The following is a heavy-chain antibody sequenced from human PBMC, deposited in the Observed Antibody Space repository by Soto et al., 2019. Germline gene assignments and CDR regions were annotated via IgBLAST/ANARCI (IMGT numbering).Heavy chain of an antibody. J-gene: IGHJ4*02. CDR2: ITGGSGDT. D-gene: IGHD6-13*01. CDR3: AKGSANSRPYYFDY. Sequence: EVQLLESGGGLVQPGGSLRVSCAASGFTFSNYVMGWVRQAPGKGLEWVSAITGGSGDTYHADSVKGRFTISRDNTKNTLYLQMNSLRAEDTAVYYCAKGSANSRPYYFDYWGRGALVTVSS. V-gene: IGHV3-23*01. CDR1: GFTFSNYV.